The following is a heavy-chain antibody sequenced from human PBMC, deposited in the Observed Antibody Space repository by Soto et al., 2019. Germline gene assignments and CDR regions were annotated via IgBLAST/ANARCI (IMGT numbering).Heavy chain of an antibody. CDR3: AKEGYYYYGMDV. CDR2: ISYDGSNK. Sequence: PGGSLRLSCAASGFTFSSYGMHWVRQAPGKGLEWVAVISYDGSNKYYADSVKGRFTISRDNSKNTLYLQMNSLRAEDTAVYYSAKEGYYYYGMDVWGQGTTVTVSS. CDR1: GFTFSSYG. V-gene: IGHV3-30*18. J-gene: IGHJ6*02.